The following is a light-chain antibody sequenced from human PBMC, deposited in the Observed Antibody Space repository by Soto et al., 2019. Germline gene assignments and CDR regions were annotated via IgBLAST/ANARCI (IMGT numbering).Light chain of an antibody. CDR1: SSNIGLDD. V-gene: IGLV1-40*01. CDR3: QSYDGSLSGVV. Sequence: QSVLTQPPSVSGAPGQRVTISCTGSSSNIGLDDVHWYQQLPGTAPKLLIYGSTNRPSGVPDRFSGSKSGTSASLAITGLQAEDEADYYCQSYDGSLSGVVFGGGTKVTVL. CDR2: GST. J-gene: IGLJ2*01.